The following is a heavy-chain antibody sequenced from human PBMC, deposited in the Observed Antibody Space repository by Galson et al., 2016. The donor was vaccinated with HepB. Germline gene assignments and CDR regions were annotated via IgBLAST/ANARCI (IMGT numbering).Heavy chain of an antibody. V-gene: IGHV4-61*02. CDR2: IYARGST. J-gene: IGHJ2*01. CDR3: ARDSPPRGRWYFDV. D-gene: IGHD2-15*01. CDR1: GGSISSDGYY. Sequence: TLSLTCTVSGGSISSDGYYWNWIRQPAGRGLEWIGRIYARGSTNFNPSLKSRVTISLDTSKKQLSLKLTSVTAADTAVYYCARDSPPRGRWYFDVWGRGALVTVSS.